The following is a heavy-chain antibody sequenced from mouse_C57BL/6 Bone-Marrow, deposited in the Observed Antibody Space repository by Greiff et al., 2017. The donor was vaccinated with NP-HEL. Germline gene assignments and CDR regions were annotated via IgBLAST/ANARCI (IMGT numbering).Heavy chain of an antibody. Sequence: SGAELVRPGASVKMSCKASGYTFTSYNMNWVKQTPRQGLEWIGAIYPGNGDTSYNQKFKGKATLTVDKSSSTAYMQLSSLTSEDSSVYFCARSVGDYWGQGTSVTVSS. J-gene: IGHJ4*01. CDR1: GYTFTSYN. V-gene: IGHV1-12*01. CDR3: ARSVGDY. D-gene: IGHD1-1*02. CDR2: IYPGNGDT.